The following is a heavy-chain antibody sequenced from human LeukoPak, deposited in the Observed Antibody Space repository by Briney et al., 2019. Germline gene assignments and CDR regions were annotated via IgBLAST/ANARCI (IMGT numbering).Heavy chain of an antibody. Sequence: SETLSLTCIVSGGSFSDYFWSWIRQPPGKGLEWIGEINDGGSTNYNPSFMTRVTVSVDRSKNDFSLTMSSVTAADTAVYYCARFSKITRGDWGDAFDIWGQGTTVTVSS. D-gene: IGHD2-21*02. V-gene: IGHV4-34*01. CDR3: ARFSKITRGDWGDAFDI. CDR1: GGSFSDYF. J-gene: IGHJ3*02. CDR2: INDGGST.